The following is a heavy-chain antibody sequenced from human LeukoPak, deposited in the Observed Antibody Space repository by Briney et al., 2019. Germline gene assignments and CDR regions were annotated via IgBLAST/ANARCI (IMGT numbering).Heavy chain of an antibody. CDR1: GGSIRSSSYY. D-gene: IGHD3-10*01. V-gene: IGHV4-39*01. Sequence: SETLSLICTVSGGSIRSSSYYWGWVRQPPGKGLEWIGSIYHSGNTYFNPSLKSRGTMSVDTSKNQFSLNLSSVTAADTAVYYCARAIRRSATGGFSDYWGQGTLVTVSS. CDR2: IYHSGNT. CDR3: ARAIRRSATGGFSDY. J-gene: IGHJ4*02.